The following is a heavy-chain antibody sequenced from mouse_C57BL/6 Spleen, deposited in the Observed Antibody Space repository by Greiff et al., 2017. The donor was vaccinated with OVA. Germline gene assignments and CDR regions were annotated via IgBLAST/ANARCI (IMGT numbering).Heavy chain of an antibody. Sequence: EVQLQQSGPELVKPGASVKMSCKASGYTFTDYNMHWVKQSHGKSLEWIGYINPNNGGTSYNQKFKGKATLTVNKSSSTAYMELRSLTSEDSAVYYGASTGVYAWYFDVWGTGTTVTVSS. CDR3: ASTGVYAWYFDV. D-gene: IGHD1-1*01. CDR2: INPNNGGT. V-gene: IGHV1-22*01. J-gene: IGHJ1*03. CDR1: GYTFTDYN.